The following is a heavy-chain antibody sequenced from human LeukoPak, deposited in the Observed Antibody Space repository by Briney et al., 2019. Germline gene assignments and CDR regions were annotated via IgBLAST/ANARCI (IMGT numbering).Heavy chain of an antibody. CDR1: GFTFSSYA. Sequence: GGSLRLSCAASGFTFSSYAMSWVRQAPGKGLEWVSAISGSSGSTYYADSVKGRFTISRDNSKNTLYLQMNSLRAEDTAVYYCAKDPRGMGYYGSGSYYISWGQGTLVTVSS. CDR2: ISGSSGST. J-gene: IGHJ4*02. V-gene: IGHV3-23*01. D-gene: IGHD3-10*01. CDR3: AKDPRGMGYYGSGSYYIS.